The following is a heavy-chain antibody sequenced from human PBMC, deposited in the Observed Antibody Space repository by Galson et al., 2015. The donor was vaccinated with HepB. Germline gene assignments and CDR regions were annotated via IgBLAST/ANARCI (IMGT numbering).Heavy chain of an antibody. Sequence: SLRLSCAASGFRFYIYALSWVRQAPGKGLEWVSTITGTGGDTYYADSVKGRFTISKDMSKNTLYLQMNSLRVEDTAVYYCAKDGIASAGTPYYFHYWGQGTLVTVSS. D-gene: IGHD6-13*01. V-gene: IGHV3-23*01. CDR2: ITGTGGDT. J-gene: IGHJ4*02. CDR1: GFRFYIYA. CDR3: AKDGIASAGTPYYFHY.